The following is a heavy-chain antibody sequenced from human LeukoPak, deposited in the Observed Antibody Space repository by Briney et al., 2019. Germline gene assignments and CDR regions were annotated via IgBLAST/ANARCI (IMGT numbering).Heavy chain of an antibody. J-gene: IGHJ4*02. CDR3: ARESSSWYAPFVN. Sequence: GGSLRLSCAASGFIFRSYSMNWVRQAPGKGLELVSSISSTSSYIYEADSVKGRFTISRDNSKNSLSLEMNSLRAEDTAVYYCARESSSWYAPFVNWGQGTLVTVSS. CDR2: ISSTSSYI. CDR1: GFIFRSYS. V-gene: IGHV3-21*01. D-gene: IGHD6-13*01.